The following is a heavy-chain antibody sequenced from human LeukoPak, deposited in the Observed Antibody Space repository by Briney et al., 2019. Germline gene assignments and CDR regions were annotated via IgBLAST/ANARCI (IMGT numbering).Heavy chain of an antibody. CDR1: GFTFSSYA. Sequence: GGSLRLSCAASGFTFSSYAMSWVRQAPGKGLEWVSAISGSGGSTYYADSVKGRFAISRDNSKNTLYLQMNSLRAEDTAVYYCAKARNTAMVIWAFDYWGQGTLVTVSS. V-gene: IGHV3-23*01. D-gene: IGHD5-18*01. CDR2: ISGSGGST. J-gene: IGHJ4*02. CDR3: AKARNTAMVIWAFDY.